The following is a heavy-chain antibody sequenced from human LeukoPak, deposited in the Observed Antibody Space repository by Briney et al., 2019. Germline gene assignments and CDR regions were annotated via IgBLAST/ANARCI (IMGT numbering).Heavy chain of an antibody. CDR2: IDVSGDNT. D-gene: IGHD3-10*01. Sequence: GGSLRLSCAASGFSFRSYAMTWVRQAPGKGLEWVSTIDVSGDNTYYADSVKGRFTISRDNSKNTLYLQMNSLSAEDTAVYYCAKDQGWTDGSGDYWGRGTLVTVSS. CDR3: AKDQGWTDGSGDY. CDR1: GFSFRSYA. V-gene: IGHV3-23*01. J-gene: IGHJ4*02.